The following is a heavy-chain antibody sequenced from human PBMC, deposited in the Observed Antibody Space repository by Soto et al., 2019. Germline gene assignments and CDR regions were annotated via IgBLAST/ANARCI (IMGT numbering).Heavy chain of an antibody. D-gene: IGHD1-1*01. CDR1: GGSVSSSSNYY. V-gene: IGHV4-34*01. CDR2: MSHSGGT. J-gene: IGHJ3*02. Sequence: QVQLQQWGAGLLKPSETLSLTCAVYGGSVSSSSNYYWSWIRQPPGKGLEWIGEMSHSGGTHFNPSLTSRVTISVDTSKNQFSLKMSSVTAADTALYYCARVERGTATTVVDAFDIWGPGTMVTVSS. CDR3: ARVERGTATTVVDAFDI.